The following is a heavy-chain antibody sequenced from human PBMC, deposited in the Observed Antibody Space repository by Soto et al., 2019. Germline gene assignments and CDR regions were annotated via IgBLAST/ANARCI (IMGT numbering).Heavy chain of an antibody. Sequence: PGGSLRLSCASSGFSFSSHVMSWIRQAPGRGLEWVSAISGSGTPTYYAHSVKGRFTISRDNSKNTLYLQMNSLRADDTAVYYCARDMSGGTYNYYYGMDVWGQGTTVTVSS. CDR3: ARDMSGGTYNYYYGMDV. V-gene: IGHV3-23*01. J-gene: IGHJ6*02. D-gene: IGHD1-26*01. CDR1: GFSFSSHV. CDR2: ISGSGTPT.